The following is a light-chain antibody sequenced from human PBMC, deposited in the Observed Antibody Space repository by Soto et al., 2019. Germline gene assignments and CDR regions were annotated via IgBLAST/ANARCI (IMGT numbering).Light chain of an antibody. V-gene: IGLV2-11*01. CDR2: DVS. J-gene: IGLJ1*01. Sequence: QSALTQPRSVSGSPGQSVTISCTGTSSDVGAYNYVSWYQQHPGKAPKLMIFDVSKRPSGVPDRFSGSKSGNTASLTISGLQAEDEADYYCSSYGGRNTCVFGTGTKLTVL. CDR1: SSDVGAYNY. CDR3: SSYGGRNTCV.